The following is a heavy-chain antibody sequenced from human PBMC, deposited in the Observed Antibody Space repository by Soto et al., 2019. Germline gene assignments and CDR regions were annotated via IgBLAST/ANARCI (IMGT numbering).Heavy chain of an antibody. J-gene: IGHJ4*02. CDR1: GGTFSSYA. CDR2: IIPIFGTA. Sequence: QVQLVQSGAEVKKPGSSVKVSCKASGGTFSSYAISWVRQAPGQGLEWMGGIIPIFGTANYAQKFQGRVTITASASTSTAYMERSSLRWADTAVCYCARVLDEAGATYYYGSGNYYGLWGQGTLVTVSS. CDR3: ARVLDEAGATYYYGSGNYYGL. D-gene: IGHD3-10*01. V-gene: IGHV1-69*12.